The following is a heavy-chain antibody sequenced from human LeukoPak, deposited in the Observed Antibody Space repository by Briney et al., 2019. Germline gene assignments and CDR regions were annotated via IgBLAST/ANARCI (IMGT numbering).Heavy chain of an antibody. CDR1: GGSVSSSKW. J-gene: IGHJ4*02. Sequence: SGTLSLTCVVSGGSVSSSKWWSWVRQPPGKGLEWIGQVYHDGGTKYNPSLKSRVTILVDKSKNQFSLKLSSVTAADTAVYFRASQYGSGHYHFDYWGQGTLVFVSP. CDR3: ASQYGSGHYHFDY. V-gene: IGHV4-4*02. D-gene: IGHD3-10*01. CDR2: VYHDGGT.